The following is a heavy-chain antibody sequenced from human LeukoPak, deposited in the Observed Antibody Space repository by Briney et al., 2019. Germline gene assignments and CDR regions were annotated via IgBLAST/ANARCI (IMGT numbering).Heavy chain of an antibody. Sequence: GRSLRLSCAASGFTFSSYGMHWVRQAPGKGLEWVAVISYDGSNKYYADSVKGRFTISRDNSKNTLYLQMNSLGAEDTAVYYCAKTGSIAVSLGYWGQGTLVTVSS. CDR2: ISYDGSNK. V-gene: IGHV3-30*18. CDR3: AKTGSIAVSLGY. CDR1: GFTFSSYG. D-gene: IGHD6-19*01. J-gene: IGHJ4*02.